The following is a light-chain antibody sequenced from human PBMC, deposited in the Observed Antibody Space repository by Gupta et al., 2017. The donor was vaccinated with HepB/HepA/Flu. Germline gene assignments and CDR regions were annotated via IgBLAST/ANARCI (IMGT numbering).Light chain of an antibody. CDR3: QQYYSSPRT. CDR1: QNILFSSNNKNY. J-gene: IGKJ1*01. V-gene: IGKV4-1*01. CDR2: WAS. Sequence: DILLTQSPDSLAVSLGERATINCKSSQNILFSSNNKNYLAWYQQKPGQPPKLLIYWASTRESGVPDRFSGGGSGTDFTLTISSLQAEDVAVYFCQQYYSSPRTFGQGTKVEIK.